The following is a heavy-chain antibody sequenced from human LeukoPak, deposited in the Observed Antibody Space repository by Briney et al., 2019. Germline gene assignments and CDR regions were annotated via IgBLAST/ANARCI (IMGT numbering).Heavy chain of an antibody. CDR3: ASVAVADTTDY. J-gene: IGHJ4*02. D-gene: IGHD6-19*01. V-gene: IGHV3-21*01. CDR2: ISSSSSYI. CDR1: GFTFSSYS. Sequence: GGSLRLFCAASGFTFSSYSMNWVRQAPGKGLEWVSSISSSSSYIYYADSVKGRFTISRDNAKNSLYLQMNSLRAEDTAVYYCASVAVADTTDYWGQGTLVTVSS.